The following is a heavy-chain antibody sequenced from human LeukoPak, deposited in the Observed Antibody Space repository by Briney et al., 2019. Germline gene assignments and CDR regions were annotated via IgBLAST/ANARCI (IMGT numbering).Heavy chain of an antibody. V-gene: IGHV3-33*01. Sequence: GGSLRLSCAASGFTFSTYGMHWVRQAPGKGLEWVAVIWYDGSNTYHADSVKGRFTISRDNSKNTLYLQMNSLRAEDTAVYYCAREVGDYYFDYWGQGTLVTVSS. D-gene: IGHD2-15*01. CDR3: AREVGDYYFDY. CDR2: IWYDGSNT. CDR1: GFTFSTYG. J-gene: IGHJ4*02.